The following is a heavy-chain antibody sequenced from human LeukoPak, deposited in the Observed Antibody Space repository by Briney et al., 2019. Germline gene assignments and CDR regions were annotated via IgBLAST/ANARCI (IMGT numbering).Heavy chain of an antibody. D-gene: IGHD6-13*01. CDR3: ARPYSSSWSRGFDP. J-gene: IGHJ5*02. CDR2: INHSGST. Sequence: KPSETLSLTCAVYGGSFSGYYWSWIRQPPGKGLEWIGEINHSGSTNYNPSLKSRVTISVDTSKNQFSLKLSSVTAADTAVYYCARPYSSSWSRGFDPWGQGTLVTVSS. CDR1: GGSFSGYY. V-gene: IGHV4-34*01.